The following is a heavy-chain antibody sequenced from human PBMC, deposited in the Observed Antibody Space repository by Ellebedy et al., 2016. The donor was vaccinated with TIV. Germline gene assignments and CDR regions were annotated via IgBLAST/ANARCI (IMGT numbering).Heavy chain of an antibody. D-gene: IGHD5-18*01. J-gene: IGHJ2*01. CDR2: IYYSGST. Sequence: MPSETLSLTCTVSGGSINSYYWSWIRQPPGKGLEWIRYIYYSGSTNYNPSLKSRVTISVDTSKKQFSLRMRSVTAADTAVYYCARGSYGSWFFDLWGRGTLVTVSS. CDR3: ARGSYGSWFFDL. V-gene: IGHV4-59*01. CDR1: GGSINSYY.